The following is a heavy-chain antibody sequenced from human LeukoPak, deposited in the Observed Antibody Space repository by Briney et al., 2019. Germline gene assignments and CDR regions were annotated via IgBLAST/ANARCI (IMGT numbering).Heavy chain of an antibody. Sequence: GGSVRLSCAASGFTFSSAWMSWVRQAPGKGLEWVANVNQDGSGKYYVDSVKGRFTISKDNAKNSLYLQMNSLRAEDTAVYYCTSANYGPAYWGQGTLVTVSS. CDR3: TSANYGPAY. V-gene: IGHV3-7*01. D-gene: IGHD5-24*01. J-gene: IGHJ4*02. CDR2: VNQDGSGK. CDR1: GFTFSSAW.